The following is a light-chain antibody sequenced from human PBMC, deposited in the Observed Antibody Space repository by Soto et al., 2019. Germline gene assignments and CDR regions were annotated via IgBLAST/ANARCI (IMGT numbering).Light chain of an antibody. Sequence: DIQMTQSPSSLSASVGDRVTITCRASQTISGNLNWYQQKPGKAPKLLIYSTSSFQSGVPSRFSGSGGWTDFTLTISSLDPEDFATYYCQQSFSRPGTFGQGTKVDI. CDR3: QQSFSRPGT. V-gene: IGKV1-39*01. CDR2: STS. J-gene: IGKJ1*01. CDR1: QTISGN.